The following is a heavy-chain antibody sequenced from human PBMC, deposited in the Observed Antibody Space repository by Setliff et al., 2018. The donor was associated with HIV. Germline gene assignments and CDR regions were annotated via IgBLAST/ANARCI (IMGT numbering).Heavy chain of an antibody. Sequence: RLSCAASGFIFSNYILNWVRQAPGKGLEWVGRIKSKTDGGTTQYAASVKDRFTISRDDSKSIAYLQMNSLKTDDTAVYYCTRRYYDNSGSFRYWGQGTLVTVSS. CDR2: IKSKTDGGTT. V-gene: IGHV3-49*04. CDR1: GFIFSNYI. J-gene: IGHJ4*02. D-gene: IGHD3-22*01. CDR3: TRRYYDNSGSFRY.